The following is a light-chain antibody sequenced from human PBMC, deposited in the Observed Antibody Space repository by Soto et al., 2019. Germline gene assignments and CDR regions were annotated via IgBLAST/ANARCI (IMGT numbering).Light chain of an antibody. J-gene: IGKJ3*01. CDR1: QSVLYTSFNKNL. CDR3: QQYSDSPPLFI. CDR2: WAS. V-gene: IGKV4-1*01. Sequence: DIVMTQSPDSLAVSLGARATINCKSSQSVLYTSFNKNLLAWYQQKPGQPPKLLIYWASTRESGVPDRFSGSGSGTDFTLTISSLQAEDVAFYYCQQYSDSPPLFIFGPGTKVNI.